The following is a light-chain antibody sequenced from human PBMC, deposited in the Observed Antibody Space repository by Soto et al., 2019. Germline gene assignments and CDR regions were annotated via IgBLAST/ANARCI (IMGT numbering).Light chain of an antibody. CDR3: QQGSSTLFI. Sequence: DIQMTQSPSSLSASVGDRVTITCRASQSISSYLNWYQQKPGKAPELLIYGASTLQSGVPSRFSGTGSGTDFTLTISSLQPEDFATYYSQQGSSTLFIFGPGTKVDIK. CDR1: QSISSY. V-gene: IGKV1-39*01. CDR2: GAS. J-gene: IGKJ3*01.